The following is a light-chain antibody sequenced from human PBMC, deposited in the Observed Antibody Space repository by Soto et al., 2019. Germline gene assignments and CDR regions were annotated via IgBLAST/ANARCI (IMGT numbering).Light chain of an antibody. CDR3: QTCGTGSATVV. CDR1: SGHSNYA. CDR2: VNSGGSH. J-gene: IGLJ7*01. Sequence: QLVLTQSPSASASLGASVKLTCTLSSGHSNYAIAWHQQQPEKGPRYLMKVNSGGSHIKGDGIPDRFSGSSSGAERYLFIPSLQSEDEAHYYGQTCGTGSATVVFGGGTQLTVL. V-gene: IGLV4-69*01.